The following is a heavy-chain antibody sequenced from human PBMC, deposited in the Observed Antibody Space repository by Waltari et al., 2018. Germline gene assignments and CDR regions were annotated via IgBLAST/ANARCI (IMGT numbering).Heavy chain of an antibody. J-gene: IGHJ3*01. CDR1: GFTFSTYE. CDR3: ARDGDASLVIFPDAFDF. Sequence: EVQLVESGGGLVQPGGSLRLSCTASGFTFSTYEMNWVRQAPGKGLEWVSYISSSGGAIYYADSVKGRFTISRDNAKNSLYLQMNSLRPEDTGVYYCARDGDASLVIFPDAFDFWGQGTMVTVSS. CDR2: ISSSGGAI. V-gene: IGHV3-48*03. D-gene: IGHD5-18*01.